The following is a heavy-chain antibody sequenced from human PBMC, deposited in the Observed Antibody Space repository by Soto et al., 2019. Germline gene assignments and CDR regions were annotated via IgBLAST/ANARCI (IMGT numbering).Heavy chain of an antibody. CDR2: IIPTLDIT. CDR3: AGGSIQLLDH. CDR1: GGTFSSYT. D-gene: IGHD5-18*01. J-gene: IGHJ4*02. V-gene: IGHV1-69*02. Sequence: QLQLVQSGAEVKKPGSSVKVSCKASGGTFSSYTISWVRQAPGRGLEWMGWIIPTLDITNSAEKFQDRVTITADKSTSTAYLELTSLRFEDTAVFFCAGGSIQLLDHWGQGTLITVSS.